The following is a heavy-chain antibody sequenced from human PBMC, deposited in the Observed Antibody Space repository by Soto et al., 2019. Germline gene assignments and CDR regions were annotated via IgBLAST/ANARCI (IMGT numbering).Heavy chain of an antibody. D-gene: IGHD4-4*01. J-gene: IGHJ3*02. CDR1: GFIVSSNY. CDR2: IYSGGTT. CDR3: ARGYSRWAFDI. Sequence: EVQLVESGGGLVQPGGSLRLSCAASGFIVSSNYMSWVRQAPGKGLEWVSLIYSGGTTTYAGSVRGRFTISRDNSKNTLYLQMNSLRAQDTAVYYCARGYSRWAFDIWGQGTMVTVSS. V-gene: IGHV3-66*01.